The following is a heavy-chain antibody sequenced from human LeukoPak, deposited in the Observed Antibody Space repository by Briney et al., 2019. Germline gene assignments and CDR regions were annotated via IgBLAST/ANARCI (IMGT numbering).Heavy chain of an antibody. D-gene: IGHD1-26*01. J-gene: IGHJ4*02. Sequence: GASVKVSCKASGGTFSSYAISWVRQAPGQGLEWMGRIIPIFGTANYAQKFQGRVTITTDESTSTAYMELSSLRSGDTAVYYCARSEFLYSGSYYPLDYWGQGTLVTVSS. V-gene: IGHV1-69*05. CDR3: ARSEFLYSGSYYPLDY. CDR2: IIPIFGTA. CDR1: GGTFSSYA.